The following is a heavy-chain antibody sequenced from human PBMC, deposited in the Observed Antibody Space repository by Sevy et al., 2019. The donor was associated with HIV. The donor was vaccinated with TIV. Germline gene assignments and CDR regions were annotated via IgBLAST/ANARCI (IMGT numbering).Heavy chain of an antibody. CDR3: ARESITMIVGVDNWFDP. V-gene: IGHV3-33*01. J-gene: IGHJ5*02. Sequence: GGSLRLSCAASGFTFSSYGMHWVRQAPGKGLEWVAVIWYDGSNKYYADSMKGRFTISRDNSKNTLYLQMNSLRAEDTAVYYCARESITMIVGVDNWFDPWGQGTLVTVSS. CDR1: GFTFSSYG. CDR2: IWYDGSNK. D-gene: IGHD3-22*01.